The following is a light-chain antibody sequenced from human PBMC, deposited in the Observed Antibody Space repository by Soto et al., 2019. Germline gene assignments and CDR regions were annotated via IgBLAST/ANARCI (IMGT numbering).Light chain of an antibody. J-gene: IGKJ5*01. V-gene: IGKV3-20*01. CDR3: QQYGSL. Sequence: ETVLAQSPATLSLSPGERATLSCRASQSVSSSYLAWYQQKPGQAPRLLIYGASSRATGIPDRFSGSGSGTDFTLTISRLEPEDFAVYYCQQYGSLFGQGTRLEI. CDR1: QSVSSSY. CDR2: GAS.